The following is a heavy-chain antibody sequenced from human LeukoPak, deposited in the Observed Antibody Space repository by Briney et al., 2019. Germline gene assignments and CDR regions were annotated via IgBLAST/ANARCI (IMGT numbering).Heavy chain of an antibody. CDR2: ISAYNGNT. CDR3: ARALFYYDSGTYGPDY. Sequence: EASVKVSCKASGYTFTSYGISWVRQAPGQGLEWMGWISAYNGNTNYAQKLQGRVTMTTDTSTSTAYMELRSLRSDDTAVYYCARALFYYDSGTYGPDYWGQGTLVTVSS. CDR1: GYTFTSYG. J-gene: IGHJ4*02. D-gene: IGHD3-22*01. V-gene: IGHV1-18*01.